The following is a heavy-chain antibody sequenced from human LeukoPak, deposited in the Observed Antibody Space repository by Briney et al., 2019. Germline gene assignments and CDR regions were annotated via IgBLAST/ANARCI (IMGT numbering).Heavy chain of an antibody. CDR1: GFTFSGYS. CDR3: ARDILVRPLDY. J-gene: IGHJ4*02. V-gene: IGHV3-48*01. CDR2: ISSSSSTI. Sequence: GGSLRLSCAASGFTFSGYSMNWVRQAPGKGLEWVSYISSSSSTIYYADSVKGRFTISRDNAKNSLYLQMNSLRAEDTAVYYCARDILVRPLDYWGQGTLVTVTS. D-gene: IGHD2-8*02.